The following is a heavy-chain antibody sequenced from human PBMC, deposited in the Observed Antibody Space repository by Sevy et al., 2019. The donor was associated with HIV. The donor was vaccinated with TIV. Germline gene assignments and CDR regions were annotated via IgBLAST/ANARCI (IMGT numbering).Heavy chain of an antibody. Sequence: SETLSLTCTVFGGSISSYYWNWIRQPPGKGLEWIGYIYYSGSTNYNPSLKSRLTISVDMSKNQFSLKLSSVTAADTAMYYCAREAPLGVEWELSRPQSWFDPWGQGTLVTVSS. D-gene: IGHD1-26*01. CDR1: GGSISSYY. CDR2: IYYSGST. J-gene: IGHJ5*02. V-gene: IGHV4-59*01. CDR3: AREAPLGVEWELSRPQSWFDP.